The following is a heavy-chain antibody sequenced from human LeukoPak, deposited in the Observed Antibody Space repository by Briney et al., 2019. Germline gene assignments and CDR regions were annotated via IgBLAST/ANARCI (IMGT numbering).Heavy chain of an antibody. J-gene: IGHJ3*02. D-gene: IGHD3-10*01. CDR2: IHYDTTTE. V-gene: IGHV3-30*02. CDR3: ARAGSYLSAFDI. CDR1: GFAFSSYG. Sequence: GGSLRLSCAASGFAFSSYGMHWVRQAPGQGLEWGAYIHYDTTTEDYTDSVKGRFTISRDNSKNTMYLQMNRLRAEATAVYYCARAGSYLSAFDIWGQGTMVTVSS.